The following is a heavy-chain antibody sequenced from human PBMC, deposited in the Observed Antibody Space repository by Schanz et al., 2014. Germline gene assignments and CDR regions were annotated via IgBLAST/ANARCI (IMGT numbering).Heavy chain of an antibody. V-gene: IGHV3-15*04. CDR2: IENNANGATT. Sequence: EVRLVESGGGLVEPGGSLRLSCSGSGFTFSEVYMSWVRQAPGKGLEWVGRIENNANGATTDYAAPVKGRFTVSRDDSRNTLYLQMNTLRTDDTALYYCTTFNNRDALYIWGQGTTVSVSS. J-gene: IGHJ3*02. CDR3: TTFNNRDALYI. D-gene: IGHD1-20*01. CDR1: GFTFSEVY.